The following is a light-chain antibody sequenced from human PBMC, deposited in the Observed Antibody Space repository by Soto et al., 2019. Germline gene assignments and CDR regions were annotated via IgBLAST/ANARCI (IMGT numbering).Light chain of an antibody. CDR1: QDISRY. J-gene: IGKJ2*01. Sequence: DIQMTQSPSSLSASVGDRVTITCQANQDISRYLSWHHQKPGKAPKLLIHEASTLETGAPSRFSASGSGTDFVLTISSLQSEDIGTYYCQQYDNLPYTFGQGTKLEIK. CDR3: QQYDNLPYT. CDR2: EAS. V-gene: IGKV1-33*01.